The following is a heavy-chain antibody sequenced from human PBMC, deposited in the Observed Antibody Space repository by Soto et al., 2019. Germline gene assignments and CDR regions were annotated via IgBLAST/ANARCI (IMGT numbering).Heavy chain of an antibody. V-gene: IGHV3-30*18. D-gene: IGHD5-12*01. J-gene: IGHJ4*02. CDR2: ISNDGTNK. CDR3: AKGSTRWLESLLHY. Sequence: QSGGSLRLSCAASGFTFNIFGMHWVRQAPGKGLEWVALISNDGTNKYYADSVRGRFTISRDSSKNTVFLQMDSLRADDTAVYYCAKGSTRWLESLLHYWGQGTLVTV. CDR1: GFTFNIFG.